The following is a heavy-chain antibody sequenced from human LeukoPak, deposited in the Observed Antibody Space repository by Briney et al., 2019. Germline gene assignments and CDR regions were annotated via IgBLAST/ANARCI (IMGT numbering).Heavy chain of an antibody. D-gene: IGHD3-3*01. V-gene: IGHV1-2*02. J-gene: IGHJ4*02. Sequence: ASVKVSCKASGYAFTSYDINWVRQATGQGLEWMGWINPNSGGTNYAQKFQGRVTMTRDTSISTAYMELSRLRSDDTAVYYCASRSLTIFGVVKGEGDYWGQGTLVTVSS. CDR2: INPNSGGT. CDR1: GYAFTSYD. CDR3: ASRSLTIFGVVKGEGDY.